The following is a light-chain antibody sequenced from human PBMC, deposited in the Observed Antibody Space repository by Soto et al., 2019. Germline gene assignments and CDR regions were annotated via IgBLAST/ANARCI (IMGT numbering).Light chain of an antibody. V-gene: IGLV2-14*01. CDR3: CSYTSSSTLVV. CDR2: DVS. J-gene: IGLJ2*01. Sequence: QSALTQPASVSGSPGQSITISCTGTSGDVGGYHYVSWYQQHPGKAPKLMIYDVSNRPSGVSNRFSGSKSGNTASLTISGPHAEDEDDYYCCSYTSSSTLVVFGGGTKLTVL. CDR1: SGDVGGYHY.